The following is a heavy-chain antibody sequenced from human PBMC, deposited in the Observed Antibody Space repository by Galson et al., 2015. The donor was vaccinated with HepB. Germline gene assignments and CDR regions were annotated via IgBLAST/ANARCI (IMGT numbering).Heavy chain of an antibody. J-gene: IGHJ5*02. CDR1: GFTFSRYG. CDR3: ARMWGVSGAEWFDP. D-gene: IGHD3-10*01. CDR2: VRYDGSTT. Sequence: SLRLSCAASGFTFSRYGMHWVRQAPGKGLEWVAFVRYDGSTTYHADSVKGRFTISRDNSKNTLYLQMNSLRVEDTAVYYCARMWGVSGAEWFDPWGQGTLVTVSS. V-gene: IGHV3-30*02.